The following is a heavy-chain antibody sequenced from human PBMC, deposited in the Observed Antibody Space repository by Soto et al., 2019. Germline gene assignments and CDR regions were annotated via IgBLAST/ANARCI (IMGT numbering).Heavy chain of an antibody. J-gene: IGHJ4*02. CDR2: IIPVFGTT. CDR3: XIEVWCRGGYXLDX. Sequence: QVHVVQSGAEVKKPGSSVKVTCKAFGGTFNSFGINWVRQAPGQGLEWMGGIIPVFGTTKYAQKFRDRVTLVEDGSTSTSYMELSSXXXXXXXXXXXXIEVWCRGGYXLDXWGQGTL. CDR1: GGTFNSFG. D-gene: IGHD2-8*02. V-gene: IGHV1-69*01.